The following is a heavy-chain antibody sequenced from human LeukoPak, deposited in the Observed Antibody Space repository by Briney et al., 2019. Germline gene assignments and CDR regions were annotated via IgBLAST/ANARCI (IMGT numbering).Heavy chain of an antibody. CDR2: ISSSSSYI. D-gene: IGHD2-15*01. V-gene: IGHV3-21*01. J-gene: IGHJ6*02. CDR3: ARDREVVSYYGMDV. CDR1: GFTFSSYS. Sequence: PGGSLRLSCAASGFTFSSYSMNWVRQAPGKGLDGVSSISSSSSYIYYADSVKGRFTISRDNAKNSLYLQMNSLRAEDTAVYYCARDREVVSYYGMDVWGQGTTVTVSS.